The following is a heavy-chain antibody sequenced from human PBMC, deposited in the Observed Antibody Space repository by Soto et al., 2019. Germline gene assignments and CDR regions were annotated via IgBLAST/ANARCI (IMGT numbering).Heavy chain of an antibody. D-gene: IGHD5-12*01. CDR3: AAGGGLPRYY. V-gene: IGHV4-30-2*01. Sequence: SETLSLTCAVSGGSISSGGYSWSWIRQPPGKGLEWIGYIYHSGSTYYNPSLKSRVTISVDRSRNQFSLKLSSVTAADTAVYYCAAGGGLPRYYWGQGTLVTVSS. CDR1: GGSISSGGYS. J-gene: IGHJ4*02. CDR2: IYHSGST.